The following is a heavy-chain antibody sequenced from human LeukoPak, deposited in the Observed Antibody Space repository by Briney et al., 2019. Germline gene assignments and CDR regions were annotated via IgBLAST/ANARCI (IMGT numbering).Heavy chain of an antibody. J-gene: IGHJ4*02. CDR3: AKVPHYDILTGYFDY. D-gene: IGHD3-9*01. V-gene: IGHV3-23*01. Sequence: GGSLRLSCAVSGFTFSSYAMSWVRQAPGKGLEWVSAISGSGGSTYYADSVKGRFTISRDNSKNTLYLQMNSLRAEDTAVYYCAKVPHYDILTGYFDYWGQGTLVTVSS. CDR2: ISGSGGST. CDR1: GFTFSSYA.